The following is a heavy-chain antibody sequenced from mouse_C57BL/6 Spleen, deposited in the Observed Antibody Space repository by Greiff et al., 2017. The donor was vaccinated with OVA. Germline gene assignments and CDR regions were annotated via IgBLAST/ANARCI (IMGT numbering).Heavy chain of an antibody. CDR3: AYYGSSSPGFAY. CDR2: IDPSDSYT. Sequence: QVQLQQSGAELVMPGASVKLSCKASGYTFTSYWMHWVKQRPGQGLEWIGEIDPSDSYTNYNQKFKGKSTLTVDKSSSTAYMQLSSLTSEDSAVYYCAYYGSSSPGFAYWGQGTLVTVSA. V-gene: IGHV1-69*01. CDR1: GYTFTSYW. J-gene: IGHJ3*01. D-gene: IGHD1-1*01.